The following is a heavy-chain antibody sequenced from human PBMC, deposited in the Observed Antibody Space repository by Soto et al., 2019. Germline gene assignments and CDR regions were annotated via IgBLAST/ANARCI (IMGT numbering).Heavy chain of an antibody. V-gene: IGHV6-1*01. CDR3: LRFQCSGGSCLDGLDV. D-gene: IGHD2-15*01. CDR1: EDSLSSNGAC. J-gene: IGHJ6*02. Sequence: SKLLSLTCIISEDSLSSNGACWYSIWQSPARGCVWLVNTYYRENWFLEYAAAELSRLAINPDTSTDQLCLQLNAANPEDTAVYNCLRFQCSGGSCLDGLDVWGQGTTVTVSS. CDR2: TYYRENWFL.